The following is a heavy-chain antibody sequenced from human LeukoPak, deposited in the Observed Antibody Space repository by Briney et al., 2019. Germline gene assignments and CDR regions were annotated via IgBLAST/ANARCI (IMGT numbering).Heavy chain of an antibody. CDR2: IYYSGST. D-gene: IGHD5-18*01. J-gene: IGHJ5*02. V-gene: IGHV4-59*01. Sequence: PSETLSLTCTVSGGSISSYCWSWIRQPPGKGLEWIGYIYYSGSTNYNPSLKSRVTISIDTSKNQFSLNLSSVTAADTAVYYCARGASGYSFAWGQGTLVTVSS. CDR3: ARGASGYSFA. CDR1: GGSISSYC.